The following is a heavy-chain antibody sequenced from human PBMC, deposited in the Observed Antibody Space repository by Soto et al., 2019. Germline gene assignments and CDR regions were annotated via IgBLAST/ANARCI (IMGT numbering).Heavy chain of an antibody. V-gene: IGHV4-39*01. CDR2: IYYSGST. Sequence: QLQLQESGPGLVKPSETLSLTCTVSGGSISSSSYYWGWIRQPPGKGLEWIGSIYYSGSTYYNPSLKSRVTISVDTSKNQFSLKLSSVTAADTAVYYCASISGGGSYYYYMDDWGKGTTVTVSS. D-gene: IGHD2-15*01. J-gene: IGHJ6*03. CDR3: ASISGGGSYYYYMDD. CDR1: GGSISSSSYY.